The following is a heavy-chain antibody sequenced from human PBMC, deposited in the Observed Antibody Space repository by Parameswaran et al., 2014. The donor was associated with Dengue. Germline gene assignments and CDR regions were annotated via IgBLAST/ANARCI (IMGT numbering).Heavy chain of an antibody. J-gene: IGHJ4*02. Sequence: VRQAPGKGLEWIGEINHSGSTNYNPSLKSRVTISVDTSKNQFSLKLSSVTAADTAVYYCASAKLGMAYWGQGTLVTVSS. D-gene: IGHD7-27*01. CDR2: INHSGST. V-gene: IGHV4-34*01. CDR3: ASAKLGMAY.